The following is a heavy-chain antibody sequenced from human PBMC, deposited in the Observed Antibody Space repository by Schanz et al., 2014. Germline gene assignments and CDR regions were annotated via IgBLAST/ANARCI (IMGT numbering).Heavy chain of an antibody. CDR1: GITFSSHS. CDR2: ITYNGGTI. Sequence: EVHLVESGGGLVQPGGSLRLSCAASGITFSSHSFNWVRQAPGKGLEWISYITYNGGTIYYADSVKGRFTISRDNSKSTLYVEMNSLRVEDTAVYYCARPPHDSSGYYPFDYWGQGTLVTVSS. J-gene: IGHJ4*02. V-gene: IGHV3-48*01. D-gene: IGHD3-22*01. CDR3: ARPPHDSSGYYPFDY.